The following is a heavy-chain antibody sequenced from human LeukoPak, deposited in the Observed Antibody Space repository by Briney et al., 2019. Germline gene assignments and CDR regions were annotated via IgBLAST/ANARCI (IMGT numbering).Heavy chain of an antibody. J-gene: IGHJ5*02. CDR2: IKKDGSEK. Sequence: GGSLRLSCAASGFTFSSHWMSWVRQAPGKGLEWVANIKKDGSEKYYVDSVKGRFTISRDNAKNSLYLQMNSLRAEDTAVYYCARVVMWTHFDPWGQGTLVTVSS. V-gene: IGHV3-7*01. D-gene: IGHD2-21*01. CDR3: ARVVMWTHFDP. CDR1: GFTFSSHW.